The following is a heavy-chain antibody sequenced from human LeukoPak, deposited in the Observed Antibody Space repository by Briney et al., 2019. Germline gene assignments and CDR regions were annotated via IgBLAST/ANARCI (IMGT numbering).Heavy chain of an antibody. Sequence: SETLSLTCTVSGGSISSSSYFWGWIRQPPGKGLEWIGSIYYSGSTYYNPSLKSRVTISVDTSKNRFSLKLSSVTAADTAVYYCARLGSIGDYFDYWGQGTLVTVSS. V-gene: IGHV4-39*07. CDR2: IYYSGST. J-gene: IGHJ4*02. CDR3: ARLGSIGDYFDY. CDR1: GGSISSSSYF.